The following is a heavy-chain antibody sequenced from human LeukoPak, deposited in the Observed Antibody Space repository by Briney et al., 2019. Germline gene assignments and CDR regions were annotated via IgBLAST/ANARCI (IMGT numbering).Heavy chain of an antibody. V-gene: IGHV3-20*04. CDR2: INGKGGGT. CDR3: ARGGSYYDTTTYAYYFDY. D-gene: IGHD3-16*01. J-gene: IGHJ4*02. Sequence: GGSLRLSCAAAGFSFDDYGMNWVRQVPGKGLEWDSGINGKGGGTGYADSVKGRFTVSRDNAKNSLYLQMDSLRDEDTAFYYCARGGSYYDTTTYAYYFDYWGPGTLVTVSS. CDR1: GFSFDDYG.